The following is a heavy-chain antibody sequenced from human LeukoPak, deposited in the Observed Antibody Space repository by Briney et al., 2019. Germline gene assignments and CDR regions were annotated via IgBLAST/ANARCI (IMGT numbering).Heavy chain of an antibody. J-gene: IGHJ6*03. CDR3: AKDPGDYYMDV. V-gene: IGHV3-33*06. Sequence: PGGSLRLSCAASGFTFSSYGMHWVRQAPGKGLEWVAVIWYDGSNKYYADSVKVRFTISRDNSKNTLYLQMNSLRAEDTAVYYCAKDPGDYYMDVWGKGTTVTVSS. CDR1: GFTFSSYG. CDR2: IWYDGSNK.